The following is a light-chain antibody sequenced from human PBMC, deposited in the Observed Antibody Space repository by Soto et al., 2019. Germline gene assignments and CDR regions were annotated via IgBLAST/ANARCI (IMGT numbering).Light chain of an antibody. CDR1: QGISSY. CDR2: GAS. CDR3: QQSYSPPPIT. Sequence: IQLTQSPSSLSASVGDRVTITCRASQGISSYLAWCQQKPGKAPQLLIYGASTLQRGVPSRFSGSGSGTDFTLTIGSLQPEDSATYYCQQSYSPPPITFGQGTDWRL. J-gene: IGKJ5*01. V-gene: IGKV1-39*01.